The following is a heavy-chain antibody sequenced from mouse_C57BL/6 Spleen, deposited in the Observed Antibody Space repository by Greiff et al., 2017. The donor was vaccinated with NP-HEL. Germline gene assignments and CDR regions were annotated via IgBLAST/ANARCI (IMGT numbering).Heavy chain of an antibody. CDR1: GYTFTSYW. J-gene: IGHJ3*01. V-gene: IGHV1-64*01. Sequence: QVQLQQPGAELVKPGASVKLSCKASGYTFTSYWMHWVKQRPGQGLEWIGMIHPNSGSTNYNEKFKSKATLTVDKSSSSAYMQLSSLTSEDSAVYYCARREDSYYYGSSSFAYWGQGTLVTVSA. CDR2: IHPNSGST. D-gene: IGHD1-1*01. CDR3: ARREDSYYYGSSSFAY.